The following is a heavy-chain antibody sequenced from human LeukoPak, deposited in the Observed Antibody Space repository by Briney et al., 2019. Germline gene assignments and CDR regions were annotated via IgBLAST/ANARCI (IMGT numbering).Heavy chain of an antibody. Sequence: SETLSHTCAVYGGSFSGYYWSWIRQPPGKGLEWIGEINHSGSTNYNPSLKSRVTISVDTSKNQFSLKLSSVTAADTAVYYCARARGYYDSSGYYDYWGQGTLVTVSS. CDR1: GGSFSGYY. V-gene: IGHV4-34*01. J-gene: IGHJ4*02. CDR2: INHSGST. CDR3: ARARGYYDSSGYYDY. D-gene: IGHD3-22*01.